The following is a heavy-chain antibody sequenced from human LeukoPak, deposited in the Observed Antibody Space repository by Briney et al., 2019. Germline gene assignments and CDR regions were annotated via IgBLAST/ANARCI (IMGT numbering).Heavy chain of an antibody. V-gene: IGHV3-7*01. CDR1: GFTFSSYW. CDR3: SRGGNSSDWYYGDNSDY. J-gene: IGHJ4*02. CDR2: IQQDGSEK. D-gene: IGHD6-19*01. Sequence: GGSLRLSCAVSGFTFSSYWMSWVRQAPGKGLEWVAKIQQDGSEKYYADSVKGRFTISRDNAKNSVYLQMNSLRGEDTAVYYCSRGGNSSDWYYGDNSDYWGQGTLVTVSS.